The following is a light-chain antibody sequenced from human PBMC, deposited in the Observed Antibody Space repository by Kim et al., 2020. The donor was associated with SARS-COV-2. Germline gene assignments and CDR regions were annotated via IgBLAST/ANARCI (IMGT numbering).Light chain of an antibody. CDR2: GAS. Sequence: VSPGERATLSCRASQSVSRNLAWYQQRPGQAPRLLIYGASTRATGIPARFSGSGSETEFTLTISSLQSEDFAVYYCQQYNSWPLTFGGGTKLEIK. CDR3: QQYNSWPLT. CDR1: QSVSRN. J-gene: IGKJ4*01. V-gene: IGKV3-15*01.